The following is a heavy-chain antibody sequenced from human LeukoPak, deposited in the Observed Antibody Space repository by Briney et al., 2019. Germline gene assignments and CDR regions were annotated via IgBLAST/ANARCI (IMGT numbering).Heavy chain of an antibody. CDR3: ARHSSYYYMDV. Sequence: GASVKVSCKASSYTFTNDGITWVRQAPGQGLEWMGWISAYNGNTNYAQKLQGRVTMTTDTSTSTAYMELRSLRSDDTAVYYCARHSSYYYMDVWGKGTTVTVSS. D-gene: IGHD6-19*01. CDR2: ISAYNGNT. V-gene: IGHV1-18*01. CDR1: SYTFTNDG. J-gene: IGHJ6*03.